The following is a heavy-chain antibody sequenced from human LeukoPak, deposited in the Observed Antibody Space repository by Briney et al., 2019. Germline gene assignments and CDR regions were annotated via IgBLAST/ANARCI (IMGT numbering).Heavy chain of an antibody. CDR1: GLTFSDYY. CDR3: ARSYGDYVHAFDI. V-gene: IGHV3-11*04. J-gene: IGHJ3*02. D-gene: IGHD4-17*01. CDR2: ISSSGSTI. Sequence: PGGSLRLSCPASGLTFSDYYMSWIRQAPGKGLEWVSYISSSGSTIYYADSVKGRFTISRDNAKNSLYLQMNSLRAEDTAVYYCARSYGDYVHAFDIWGQGTMVTVSS.